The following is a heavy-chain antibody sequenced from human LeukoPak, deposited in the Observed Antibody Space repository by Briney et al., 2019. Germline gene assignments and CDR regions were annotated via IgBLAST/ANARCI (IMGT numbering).Heavy chain of an antibody. CDR2: IYYSGST. CDR1: GGSISSSSYY. CDR3: ARAPRYFDY. J-gene: IGHJ4*02. V-gene: IGHV4-39*07. Sequence: SETLSLTCTVSGGSISSSSYYWGWIRQPPGKGLEWIGSIYYSGSTYYNPSLKSRVTISVDTSKNQFSLKLSSVTAADTAVYYCARAPRYFDYWGQGTLVTVSS.